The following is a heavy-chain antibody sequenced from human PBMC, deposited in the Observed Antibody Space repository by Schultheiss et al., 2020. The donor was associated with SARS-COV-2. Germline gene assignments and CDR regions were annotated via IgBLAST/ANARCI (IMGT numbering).Heavy chain of an antibody. J-gene: IGHJ3*02. CDR3: AKKVERSNDAFDI. V-gene: IGHV3-23*01. Sequence: GGSLRLSCAASGFTFSSYAMSWVRQAPGKGLEWVSSISGSGISTYYADSVKGRFTISRDNSKNTLYLQMNSLRAEDTAVYYCAKKVERSNDAFDIWGQGTMVTVSS. CDR1: GFTFSSYA. D-gene: IGHD1-1*01. CDR2: ISGSGIST.